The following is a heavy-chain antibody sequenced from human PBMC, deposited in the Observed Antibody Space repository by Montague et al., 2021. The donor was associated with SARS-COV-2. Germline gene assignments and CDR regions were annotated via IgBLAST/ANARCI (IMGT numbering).Heavy chain of an antibody. CDR3: AHRGMIRGLSFDY. D-gene: IGHD3-10*01. Sequence: PALVKPTQTLTLTCTFSGFSLRSDDEGVAWIRQSPGQAPEWLAVIYWHGDKRYSPSLQRRLTITKDTSENQVVLTMTNMDPVDTATYFCAHRGMIRGLSFDYWGQGTLVTVSS. CDR1: GFSLRSDDEG. CDR2: IYWHGDK. J-gene: IGHJ4*02. V-gene: IGHV2-5*01.